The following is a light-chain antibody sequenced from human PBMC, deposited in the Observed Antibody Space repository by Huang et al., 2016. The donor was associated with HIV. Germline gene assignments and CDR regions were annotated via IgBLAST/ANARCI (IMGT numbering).Light chain of an antibody. CDR1: QNITKS. V-gene: IGKV1-39*01. Sequence: DIQMTQSPPSLSASVGDRVTFTFRANQNITKSLNWYQQKPGTSPKLLIYTASTLESGAPSRVRVPGSGSLFTLNIVKLQPEDFATYYYQQSFSVPRTFG. CDR3: QQSFSVPRT. CDR2: TAS. J-gene: IGKJ1*01.